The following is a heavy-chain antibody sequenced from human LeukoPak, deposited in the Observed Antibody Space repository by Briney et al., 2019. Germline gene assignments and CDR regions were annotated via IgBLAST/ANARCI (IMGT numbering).Heavy chain of an antibody. D-gene: IGHD6-13*01. V-gene: IGHV3-74*01. Sequence: GGSLRLSCAASGFSFSKYWMHWVRQAPGKGLVWVSRINRDGSSRNYADSVKGRFTISRDKAKNTLYLQVNSLGAEDTAVYYCASASSHRIGAGGDYWGQGTLVTVSS. CDR1: GFSFSKYW. CDR3: ASASSHRIGAGGDY. CDR2: INRDGSSR. J-gene: IGHJ4*02.